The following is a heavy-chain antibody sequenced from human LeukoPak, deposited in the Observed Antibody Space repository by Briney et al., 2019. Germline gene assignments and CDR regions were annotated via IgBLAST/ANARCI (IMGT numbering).Heavy chain of an antibody. CDR3: TSALNLVLGELLGY. CDR1: GFIFSKAW. V-gene: IGHV3-15*01. Sequence: GGSLRLSCAASGFIFSKAWMAWVRQAPGRGLEWVGHIKTEAEDGTTDYAAPVKGRFTISRDDAKSTLYLQMNSLNTEDTAVYFCTSALNLVLGELLGYWGQGTLVTVSS. CDR2: IKTEAEDGTT. D-gene: IGHD3-16*01. J-gene: IGHJ4*02.